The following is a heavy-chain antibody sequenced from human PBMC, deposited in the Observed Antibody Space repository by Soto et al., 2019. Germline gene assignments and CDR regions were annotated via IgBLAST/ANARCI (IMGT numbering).Heavy chain of an antibody. CDR3: ARESFIAAAGTGPYYYYYYMDV. J-gene: IGHJ6*03. CDR1: GFTFSSYW. Sequence: GGSLRLSCAASGFTFSSYWMSWVRQAPGKGLEWVANIKQDGSEKYYVDSVKGRFTISRDNAKNSLYLQMNSLRAEDTVVYYCARESFIAAAGTGPYYYYYYMDVWGKGTTVTVSS. D-gene: IGHD6-13*01. CDR2: IKQDGSEK. V-gene: IGHV3-7*01.